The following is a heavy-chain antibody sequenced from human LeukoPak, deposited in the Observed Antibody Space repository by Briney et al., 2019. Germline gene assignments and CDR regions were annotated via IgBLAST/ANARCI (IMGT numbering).Heavy chain of an antibody. CDR2: INPSGSIT. CDR3: ARLRAAVFDY. V-gene: IGHV1-46*01. J-gene: IGHJ4*02. D-gene: IGHD6-13*01. CDR1: GFTFTSYS. Sequence: ASVKVSCKASGFTFTSYSMQWVRQAPGQRLEWMGIINPSGSITSYTQKFQGRVTITRDTSTSTVYMELSSVTAADTAVYYCARLRAAVFDYWGQGTLVTVSS.